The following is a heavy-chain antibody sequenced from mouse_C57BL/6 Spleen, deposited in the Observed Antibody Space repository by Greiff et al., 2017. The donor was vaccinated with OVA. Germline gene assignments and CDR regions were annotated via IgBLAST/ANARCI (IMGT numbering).Heavy chain of an antibody. J-gene: IGHJ2*01. CDR1: GYTFTDYE. CDR3: TDYGSYYFDY. V-gene: IGHV1-15*01. CDR2: IDPETGGT. Sequence: VQLQQSGAELVRPGASVTLSCKASGYTFTDYEMHWVKQTPVHGLEWIGAIDPETGGTAYNQKFKGKAILTADKSSSTAYMELRSLTSEDSAVYYCTDYGSYYFDYWGQGTTLTVSS. D-gene: IGHD2-2*01.